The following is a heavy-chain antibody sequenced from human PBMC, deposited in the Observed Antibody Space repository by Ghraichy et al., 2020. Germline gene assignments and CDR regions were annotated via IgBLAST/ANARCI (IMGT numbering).Heavy chain of an antibody. CDR3: AREAHSSSCYRLDS. CDR2: MYNSGST. V-gene: IGHV4-39*07. Sequence: SETLSLTCTVSGGSISSSSYYWGWIRQPPGKGLEWIGRMYNSGSTNYNPSLKSRVTVSVDTSKNQFSLRLSSVTAADTAVYYCAREAHSSSCYRLDSWGQGTLVTVSS. D-gene: IGHD6-13*01. J-gene: IGHJ5*01. CDR1: GGSISSSSYY.